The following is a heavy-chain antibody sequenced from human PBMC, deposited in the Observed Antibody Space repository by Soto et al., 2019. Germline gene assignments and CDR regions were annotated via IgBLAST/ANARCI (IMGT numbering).Heavy chain of an antibody. D-gene: IGHD2-15*01. Sequence: QAQLVQSGAEVKKPGASVKVSCKASGYTFTNYETIWVRQATGQGLEWMGWMNPNSGDTVFAQRFQGRLTMTRDTSTSTAYMELSSLTSEDTAVYYCARGRGGYCSGGICYRFLDPWGQGTLVTVSS. J-gene: IGHJ5*02. V-gene: IGHV1-8*01. CDR2: MNPNSGDT. CDR1: GYTFTNYE. CDR3: ARGRGGYCSGGICYRFLDP.